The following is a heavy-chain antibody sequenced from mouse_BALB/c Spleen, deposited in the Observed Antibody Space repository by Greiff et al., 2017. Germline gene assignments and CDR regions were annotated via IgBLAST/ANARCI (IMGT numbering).Heavy chain of an antibody. J-gene: IGHJ3*01. CDR1: GYTFTSYS. CDR2: INPSNGGT. Sequence: QVQLLQPGAELVKPGASVKLSCKASGYTFTSYSMSWVKQSPGQGLEWIGGINPSNGGTNFNEKFKSKAILTVDKSSSPAFLQRSSLTSEASTVYYGTTSDGGYPFAVWGEGTLVTVSA. CDR3: TTSDGGYPFAV. V-gene: IGHV1S16*01. D-gene: IGHD1-1*02.